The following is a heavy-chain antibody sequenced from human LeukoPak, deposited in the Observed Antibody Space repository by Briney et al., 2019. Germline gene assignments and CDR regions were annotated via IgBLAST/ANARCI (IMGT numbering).Heavy chain of an antibody. D-gene: IGHD2-2*01. V-gene: IGHV4-61*02. Sequence: PSETLSLTCTVSGGSISSGSYYWSWIRQPAGKGLEWIGRIYTSGSTNYNPSLKSRVTISVDMSKNQFSLKLSSVTAADTAVYYCARQYCSSTSCFEDYWGQGTLVTVSS. CDR3: ARQYCSSTSCFEDY. CDR2: IYTSGST. J-gene: IGHJ4*02. CDR1: GGSISSGSYY.